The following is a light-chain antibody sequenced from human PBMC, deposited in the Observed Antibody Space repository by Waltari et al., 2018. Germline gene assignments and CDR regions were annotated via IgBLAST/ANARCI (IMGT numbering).Light chain of an antibody. CDR3: QSADSTGSDVI. CDR2: KDT. Sequence: SYELTQAPSVTVSPGQTARIACSGDALADQYAYWYQQRPGRAPVAVIYKDTKRPSGIPERFSGSSSGKTVTLTIRGVQAEDESDYYCQSADSTGSDVIFGGGTKLTVL. V-gene: IGLV3-25*03. CDR1: ALADQY. J-gene: IGLJ2*01.